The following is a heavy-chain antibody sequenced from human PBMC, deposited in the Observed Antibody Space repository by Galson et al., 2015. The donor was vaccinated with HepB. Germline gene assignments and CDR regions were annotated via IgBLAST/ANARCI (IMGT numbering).Heavy chain of an antibody. Sequence: TLSLTCTVSGGSISSSSYYWGWIRQPPGKGLEWIGSIYYSGSTYYNPSLKSRVTISVDTSKNQFSLKLSSVTAADTAVYYCARVLLTTGWFDPWGQGTLVTVSS. V-gene: IGHV4-39*01. CDR3: ARVLLTTGWFDP. J-gene: IGHJ5*02. CDR2: IYYSGST. CDR1: GGSISSSSYY. D-gene: IGHD4/OR15-4a*01.